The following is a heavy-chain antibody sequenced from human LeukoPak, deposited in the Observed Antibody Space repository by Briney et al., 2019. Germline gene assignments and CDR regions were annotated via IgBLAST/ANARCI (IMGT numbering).Heavy chain of an antibody. Sequence: AGGSLRLSCAASGFTFSSYAMHWVRQAPGKGLEWVAVISYDGSNKYYADSVKGRFTISRDNSKNTLYLQMNSLRAEDTAVYYCAIIVGATRGDAFDIWGQGTMVTVSS. D-gene: IGHD1-26*01. CDR3: AIIVGATRGDAFDI. V-gene: IGHV3-30*04. CDR1: GFTFSSYA. J-gene: IGHJ3*02. CDR2: ISYDGSNK.